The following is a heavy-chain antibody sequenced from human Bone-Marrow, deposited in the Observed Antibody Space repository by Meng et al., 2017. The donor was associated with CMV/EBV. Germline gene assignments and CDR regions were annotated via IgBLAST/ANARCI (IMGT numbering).Heavy chain of an antibody. V-gene: IGHV1-2*02. CDR2: INPNSGGT. J-gene: IGHJ6*02. Sequence: GESLKISCKGSGYSFTSYWIGWVRHMPGKGLEWMGWINPNSGGTNYAQKFQGRVTMTRDTSISTAYMELSRLRSDDTAVYYCARDNLVFGVVHPSFYYGMDVWGQGTTVTVSS. CDR1: GYSFTSYW. CDR3: ARDNLVFGVVHPSFYYGMDV. D-gene: IGHD3-3*01.